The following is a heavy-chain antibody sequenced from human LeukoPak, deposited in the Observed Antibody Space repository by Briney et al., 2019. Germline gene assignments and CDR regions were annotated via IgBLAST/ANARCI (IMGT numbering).Heavy chain of an antibody. CDR2: INSDGSST. D-gene: IGHD6-19*01. CDR3: ASSGWYFAFDI. J-gene: IGHJ3*02. V-gene: IGHV3-74*01. Sequence: GGSLRLSCAASGFTFSSYWMHWVRHAPGKGLVWVSRINSDGSSTSYADSVKGRFTISRDNAKNTLYLQMNSLRAEDTAVYYCASSGWYFAFDIWGQGTMVTVSS. CDR1: GFTFSSYW.